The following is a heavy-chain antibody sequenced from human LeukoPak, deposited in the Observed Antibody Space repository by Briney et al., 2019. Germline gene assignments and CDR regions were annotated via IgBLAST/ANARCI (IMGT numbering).Heavy chain of an antibody. CDR2: IIPIFGTA. D-gene: IGHD1-26*01. CDR3: ARQEGLEWDGRYFDY. V-gene: IGHV1-69*01. CDR1: GGTFSSYA. Sequence: GSSVKVSCKASGGTFSSYAISWVRQAPGQGLEWMGGIIPIFGTANYAQKFQGGVTITADESTSTAYMELSSLRSEDTAVYYCARQEGLEWDGRYFDYWGQGTLVTVSS. J-gene: IGHJ4*02.